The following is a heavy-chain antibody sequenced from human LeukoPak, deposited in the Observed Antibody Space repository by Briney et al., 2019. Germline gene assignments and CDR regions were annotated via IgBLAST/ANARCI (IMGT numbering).Heavy chain of an antibody. V-gene: IGHV3-48*03. CDR3: ARDHHQYGDYYFDY. CDR2: ISSSGSTI. CDR1: GFTFSSYE. Sequence: QPGGSLRLSCAASGFTFSSYEMNWVRQAPGKGLEWVSYISSSGSTIYYADSVKGRFTISRDNAKNSLYLQMNSLRAEDTAVYYCARDHHQYGDYYFDYWGQGTLVTVSS. J-gene: IGHJ4*02. D-gene: IGHD4-17*01.